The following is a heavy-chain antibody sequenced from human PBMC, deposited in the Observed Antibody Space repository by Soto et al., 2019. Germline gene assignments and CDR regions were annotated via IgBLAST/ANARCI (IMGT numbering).Heavy chain of an antibody. D-gene: IGHD1-1*01. CDR1: GFTFRSYW. CDR3: VRASGQLEQRDYHYYFDG. V-gene: IGHV3-74*01. CDR2: INSDGTSA. J-gene: IGHJ6*03. Sequence: EVQLVESGGGLVQPGGSLRLSCAASGFTFRSYWMHWVRQAPGKGLVWVSRINSDGTSATYADSVEGRFTVSRDNAKNSLSLHMNSPRVEDTAVYFCVRASGQLEQRDYHYYFDGWGKGTKVTVYS.